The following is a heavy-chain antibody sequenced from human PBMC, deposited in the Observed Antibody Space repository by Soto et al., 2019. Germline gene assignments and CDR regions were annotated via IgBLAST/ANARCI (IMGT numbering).Heavy chain of an antibody. CDR1: GDSISSSYY. CDR2: VYYTGFT. J-gene: IGHJ5*02. V-gene: IGHV4-39*01. CDR3: ARLPVVVIALGYFDP. D-gene: IGHD2-21*01. Sequence: QLQLQESGPGLVKPSEPLSLTCTVSGDSISSSYYWGWVRQPPGKGLECIGAVYYTGFTYYNPSLTSRLTISLATSKMQFSLRLSSVAAADTAIYYCARLPVVVIALGYFDPWGPGTMVTVSS.